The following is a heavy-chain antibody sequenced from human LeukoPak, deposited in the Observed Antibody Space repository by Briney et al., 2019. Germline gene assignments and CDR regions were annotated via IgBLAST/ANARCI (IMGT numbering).Heavy chain of an antibody. J-gene: IGHJ5*02. CDR3: ARLRYFDWLPSSWFDP. CDR2: ISSSSSYI. CDR1: GFTFSSYS. D-gene: IGHD3-9*01. Sequence: GGSLRLSYAASGFTFSSYSMNWVRQAPGKGLEWVSSISSSSSYIYYADSVKGRFTISRDNAKNSLYLQMNSLRAEDTAVYYCARLRYFDWLPSSWFDPWGQGTLVTVSS. V-gene: IGHV3-21*01.